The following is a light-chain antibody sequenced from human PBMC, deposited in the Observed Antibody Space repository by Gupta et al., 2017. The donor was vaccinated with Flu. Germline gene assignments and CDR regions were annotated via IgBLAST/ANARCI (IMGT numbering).Light chain of an antibody. CDR3: QQYVSTPLT. CDR2: WAS. CDR1: QSVLYSHNDKNY. V-gene: IGKV4-1*01. J-gene: IGKJ4*01. Sequence: DIVMTQSPDSLAVSLGERATINCKSSQSVLYSHNDKNYLAWYQQKPGQPPKLLIYWASTRESGVPDRFGGSGSGTDFTLTISSLQAEDVAVYYCQQYVSTPLTFGGGTKVEIK.